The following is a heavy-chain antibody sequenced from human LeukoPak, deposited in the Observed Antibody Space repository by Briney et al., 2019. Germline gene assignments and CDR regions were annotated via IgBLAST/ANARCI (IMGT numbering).Heavy chain of an antibody. Sequence: GGSLRLSCVGSGFTFNDYWIHWVRQAPGKGLVWVSAIKTDGSAMQYADSVKGRFAISRDNAKNTVYLQMNSLRDEDTAVYYCARGGLRIAAAVWGQGTLVTVSS. D-gene: IGHD6-13*01. CDR3: ARGGLRIAAAV. J-gene: IGHJ4*02. CDR2: IKTDGSAM. V-gene: IGHV3-74*03. CDR1: GFTFNDYW.